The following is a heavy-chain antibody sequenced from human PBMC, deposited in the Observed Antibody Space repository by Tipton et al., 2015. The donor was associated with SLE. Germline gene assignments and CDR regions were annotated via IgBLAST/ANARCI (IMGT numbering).Heavy chain of an antibody. CDR1: GGSIRSGGYS. CDR2: FYSGYT. Sequence: TLSLTCTVSGGSIRSGGYSWNWIRQPAGKGLEWIRRFYSGYTTYNPSLNSRATMSVDTSKNQFSLKLISVTAADTAVYYCARELDAFDIWGQGTMVTVSS. V-gene: IGHV4-61*02. J-gene: IGHJ3*02. CDR3: ARELDAFDI.